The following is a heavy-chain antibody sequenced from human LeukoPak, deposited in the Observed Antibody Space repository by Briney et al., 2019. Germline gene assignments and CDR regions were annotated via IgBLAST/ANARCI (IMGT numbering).Heavy chain of an antibody. D-gene: IGHD5-18*01. CDR2: IRSKTYGGTT. Sequence: GGSLRLSCTPSGFTFGDYAMSWVRQAPGKGLEWVGFIRSKTYGGTTEYAASAKGRFTISRDDSKTIAYLQTDSLKTEDTAVYYCSRSRGYSYGYSDYWGQGTLVTVSS. J-gene: IGHJ4*02. CDR1: GFTFGDYA. V-gene: IGHV3-49*04. CDR3: SRSRGYSYGYSDY.